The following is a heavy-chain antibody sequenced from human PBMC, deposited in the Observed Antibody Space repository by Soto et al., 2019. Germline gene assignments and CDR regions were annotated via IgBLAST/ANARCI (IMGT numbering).Heavy chain of an antibody. CDR3: AKDRADISMVNNYYYYVMDV. CDR2: ISGSGGST. D-gene: IGHD5-18*01. J-gene: IGHJ6*02. V-gene: IGHV3-23*01. CDR1: GFTFSSYA. Sequence: GGSLRLSCAASGFTFSSYAMSWVRQAPGKGLEWVSAISGSGGSTYYADSVKGRFTISRDNSKNTLYLQMNSLRAEDTAVYYCAKDRADISMVNNYYYYVMDVWGQRTTVLVS.